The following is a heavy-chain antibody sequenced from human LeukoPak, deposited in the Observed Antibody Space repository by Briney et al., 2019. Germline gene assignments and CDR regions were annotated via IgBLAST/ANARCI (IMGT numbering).Heavy chain of an antibody. D-gene: IGHD3-10*01. Sequence: PSETLSLTCTVSGGSISSYYWSWIRQPPGKGLEWIGYIYYSGSTNYNPSLKSRVTISVDTSKNQFSLKLSSVTAADTAVYYCARVPPIGSGSYRHHVYYYMDVWGKGTTVTISS. J-gene: IGHJ6*03. CDR3: ARVPPIGSGSYRHHVYYYMDV. CDR1: GGSISSYY. CDR2: IYYSGST. V-gene: IGHV4-59*01.